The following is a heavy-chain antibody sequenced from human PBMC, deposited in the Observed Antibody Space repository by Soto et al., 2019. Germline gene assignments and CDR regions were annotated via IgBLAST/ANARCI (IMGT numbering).Heavy chain of an antibody. Sequence: GESLKISCKGSGYTFPSYWIGWVRQMPGKGLEWMGIIYPGDSDARYSPSFQGQVTISVDMSISTAYLHLSSLKASDTAMYYCARQGPFSGYCESTSCHYDYWGHATLVTVCS. CDR3: ARQGPFSGYCESTSCHYDY. CDR2: IYPGDSDA. D-gene: IGHD2-2*01. CDR1: GYTFPSYW. V-gene: IGHV5-51*01. J-gene: IGHJ4*01.